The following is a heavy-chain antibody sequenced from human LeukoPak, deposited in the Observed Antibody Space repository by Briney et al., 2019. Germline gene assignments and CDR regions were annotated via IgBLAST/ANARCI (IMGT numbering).Heavy chain of an antibody. D-gene: IGHD4-17*01. Sequence: ASVKVSCKASGYTFTSYYMHWVRQAPGQGLEWMGIINLSGGSTSYAQKFQGWVTMTRDTSISTAYMELSRLRSDDTAVYYCARSTTVTPNWFDPWGQGTLVTVSS. V-gene: IGHV1-46*01. CDR2: INLSGGST. CDR3: ARSTTVTPNWFDP. J-gene: IGHJ5*02. CDR1: GYTFTSYY.